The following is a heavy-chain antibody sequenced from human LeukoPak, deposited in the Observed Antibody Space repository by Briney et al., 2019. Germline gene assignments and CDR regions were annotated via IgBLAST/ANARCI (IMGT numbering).Heavy chain of an antibody. V-gene: IGHV4-61*01. CDR2: IYYSGST. D-gene: IGHD6-13*01. CDR3: ARSVLAAADHNWFDP. J-gene: IGHJ5*02. Sequence: SETLSLTCTVSGGSVSSGSYYWSWIRQPPGEGLEWIGYIYYSGSTNYNPSLKSRVTISVDTSKNQFSLKLSSVTAADTAVYYCARSVLAAADHNWFDPWGQGTLATVSS. CDR1: GGSVSSGSYY.